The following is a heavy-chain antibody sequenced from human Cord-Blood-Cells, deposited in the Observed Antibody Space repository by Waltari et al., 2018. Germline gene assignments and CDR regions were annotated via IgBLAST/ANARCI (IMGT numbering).Heavy chain of an antibody. CDR2: ISWNSGSI. CDR3: ATEIKYSSSSGFDY. Sequence: EVQLVESGGGLVQPGRSLRLSCALSGFPYDVYVMHWVRQAPGKGLEWVSGISWNSGSIGYADSVKGRFTISRDNAKNSLYLQMNSLRAEDTALYYCATEIKYSSSSGFDYWGQGTLVTVSS. CDR1: GFPYDVYV. D-gene: IGHD6-6*01. V-gene: IGHV3-9*01. J-gene: IGHJ4*02.